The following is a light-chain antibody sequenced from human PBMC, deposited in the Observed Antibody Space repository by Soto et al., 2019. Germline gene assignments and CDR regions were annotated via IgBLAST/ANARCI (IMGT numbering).Light chain of an antibody. CDR2: DYN. CDR1: SSNIGANYA. CDR3: QSYDSSLTGWV. Sequence: VLTQPPSVSGAPGHRVTISCAGSSSNIGANYAVHWYQQLPGTAPKLLIYDYNKRPSGVPDRFSGSKSGTSASLAITGLQAEDEADYYCQSYDSSLTGWVFGTGTKVTVL. J-gene: IGLJ1*01. V-gene: IGLV1-40*01.